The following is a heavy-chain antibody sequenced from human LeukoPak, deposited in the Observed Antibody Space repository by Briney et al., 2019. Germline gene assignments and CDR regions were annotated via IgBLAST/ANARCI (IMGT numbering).Heavy chain of an antibody. D-gene: IGHD2-8*01. Sequence: GASVKVSCKASGYTFTGYYMHWVRQAPGQGLEWMGWINPNSGGTNYAQKFQGRVTMPRDTSINTAYMELSSLRSDDTAVYFCARGGTTYGECCLFEYWGQGALVTVSS. J-gene: IGHJ4*02. CDR3: ARGGTTYGECCLFEY. V-gene: IGHV1-2*02. CDR2: INPNSGGT. CDR1: GYTFTGYY.